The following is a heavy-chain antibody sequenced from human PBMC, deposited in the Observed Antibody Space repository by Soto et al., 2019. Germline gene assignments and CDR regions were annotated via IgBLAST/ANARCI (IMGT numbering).Heavy chain of an antibody. D-gene: IGHD4-4*01. V-gene: IGHV1-69*13. Sequence: SVKVSCKASGCTFSSYAISWVRQAPGQGLEWMGGIIPIFGTANYAQKFQGRVTITADESTSTAYIELSSLRSEDTAVYYCARDYSNSYGMDVWGQGTTVTVSS. CDR1: GCTFSSYA. CDR2: IIPIFGTA. J-gene: IGHJ6*02. CDR3: ARDYSNSYGMDV.